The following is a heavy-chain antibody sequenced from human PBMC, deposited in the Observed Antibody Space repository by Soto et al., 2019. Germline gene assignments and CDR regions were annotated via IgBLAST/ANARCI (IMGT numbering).Heavy chain of an antibody. Sequence: QVQLVQSGAEVKKPGASVKVSCKASGYTFTSYDISWVRQAPGQGLEWMGWISTYNSNTNYAQKLQGRVTMHTDTSTSTAYLELRRLRSDATAADCCARGVRVAATRWWFAPWGQGTLVSVS. V-gene: IGHV1-18*01. CDR2: ISTYNSNT. J-gene: IGHJ5*02. D-gene: IGHD2-15*01. CDR3: ARGVRVAATRWWFAP. CDR1: GYTFTSYD.